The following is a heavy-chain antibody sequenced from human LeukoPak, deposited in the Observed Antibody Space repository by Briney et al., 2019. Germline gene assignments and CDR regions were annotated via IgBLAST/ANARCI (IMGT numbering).Heavy chain of an antibody. D-gene: IGHD4-17*01. Sequence: ASVKVSCKASGYTFTSYGISWVRQAPGQGLEWMGWISAYNGNTNYAQKLQGRVTMTTDTSTSTAYMELRSLRSDDTAVYYCAREGSTVTTTSRRWFDPWGQGTLVTVSS. J-gene: IGHJ5*02. CDR3: AREGSTVTTTSRRWFDP. CDR2: ISAYNGNT. CDR1: GYTFTSYG. V-gene: IGHV1-18*01.